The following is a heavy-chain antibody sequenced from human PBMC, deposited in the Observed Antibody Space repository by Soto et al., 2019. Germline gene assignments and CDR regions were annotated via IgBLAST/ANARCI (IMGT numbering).Heavy chain of an antibody. V-gene: IGHV1-18*01. J-gene: IGHJ5*02. CDR1: GYTFTSYG. CDR3: AREDCSGGSCYFPGAGFTSWFDP. Sequence: GASVKVSCKASGYTFTSYGISWVRQAPGQGLEWMGWISAYNGNTNYAQKLQGRVTMTTDTSTSTAYMELRSLRSDDTAVYYCAREDCSGGSCYFPGAGFTSWFDPWGQGTLVTVSS. D-gene: IGHD2-15*01. CDR2: ISAYNGNT.